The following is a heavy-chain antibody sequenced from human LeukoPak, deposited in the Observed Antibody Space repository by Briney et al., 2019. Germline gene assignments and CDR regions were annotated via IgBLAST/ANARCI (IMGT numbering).Heavy chain of an antibody. V-gene: IGHV4-59*08. J-gene: IGHJ4*02. CDR1: GGSINNYY. Sequence: SETLSLTCTVSGGSINNYYWSWIRQPPGKGLEWIGYIDRRGNTNYNPSLKSRVTMSVDTSKNQFSLKLSFVTAADTAVYHCARHGTLHYWGQGTLVTVSS. CDR2: IDRRGNT. D-gene: IGHD1-26*01. CDR3: ARHGTLHY.